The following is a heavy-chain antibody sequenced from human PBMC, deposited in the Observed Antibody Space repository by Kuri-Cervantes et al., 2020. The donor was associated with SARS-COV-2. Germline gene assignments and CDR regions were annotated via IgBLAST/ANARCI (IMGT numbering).Heavy chain of an antibody. CDR2: IIPVFGTA. V-gene: IGHV1-69*05. Sequence: SVKVSCKASGGTLSSFAISWVRQAPGQGLEWMGGIIPVFGTARYPQRFQGRVTMTTDESTTTAYMELSRLRSDDTAVYYCARDGEYYYDSSGYFNWFDPWGQGTLVTVSS. J-gene: IGHJ5*02. CDR3: ARDGEYYYDSSGYFNWFDP. D-gene: IGHD3-22*01. CDR1: GGTLSSFA.